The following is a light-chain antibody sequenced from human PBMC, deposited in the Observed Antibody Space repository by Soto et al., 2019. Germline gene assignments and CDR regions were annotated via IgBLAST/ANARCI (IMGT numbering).Light chain of an antibody. CDR2: RNN. Sequence: QSVLTQPPSASGTPGQRVNISCSGSSSNIGSNYVYWYRQFPGTAPKLLIQRNNQRPSGVPAQFSGSKSGTSASLAISGLRSGDEADYYCGGWDDSLSGPVFGGGTKLTVL. CDR1: SSNIGSNY. CDR3: GGWDDSLSGPV. V-gene: IGLV1-47*01. J-gene: IGLJ2*01.